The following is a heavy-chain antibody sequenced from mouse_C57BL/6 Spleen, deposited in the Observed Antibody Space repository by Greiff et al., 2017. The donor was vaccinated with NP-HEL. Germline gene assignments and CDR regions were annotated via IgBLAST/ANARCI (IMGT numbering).Heavy chain of an antibody. V-gene: IGHV1-64*01. D-gene: IGHD4-1*01. CDR2: IHPNSGST. CDR3: ARSGGTGAMDY. CDR1: GYTFTSYW. J-gene: IGHJ4*01. Sequence: VQLQQPGAELVKPGASVKLSCKASGYTFTSYWMHWVKQRPGQGLEWIGMIHPNSGSTNYNEKFKSKATLTVDKSSSTAYMQLSSLTSEDSAVYYCARSGGTGAMDYWGQGTSVTVSS.